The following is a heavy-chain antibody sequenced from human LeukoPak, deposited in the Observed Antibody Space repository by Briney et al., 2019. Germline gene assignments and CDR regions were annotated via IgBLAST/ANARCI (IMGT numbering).Heavy chain of an antibody. J-gene: IGHJ4*02. CDR1: GGSISSYY. CDR2: IYYSGST. D-gene: IGHD5-18*01. Sequence: PSETLSLTCTVSGGSISSYYWSWIRQPPGKGLEWIGYIYYSGSTNYNPSLKSRVTISVDTSKNQFSPKLSSVTAADTAVYYCARVGYSYGLDYWGQGTLVTVSS. CDR3: ARVGYSYGLDY. V-gene: IGHV4-59*01.